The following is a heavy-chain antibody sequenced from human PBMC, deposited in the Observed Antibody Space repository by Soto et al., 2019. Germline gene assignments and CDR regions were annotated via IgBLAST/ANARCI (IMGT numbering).Heavy chain of an antibody. V-gene: IGHV2-5*02. CDR2: TYWDDDK. D-gene: IGHD6-19*01. J-gene: IGHJ4*02. Sequence: QITLKKSGPPLVKLTQTLTLTCTFSGFSLSTSGMGVGWIRQPPGEALECLALTYWDDDKRYSPSLKSRLTITKDTAKNQVVLTMPTMDRVDTATYDCALLLAVARRFDYWGQGTLVTVSS. CDR3: ALLLAVARRFDY. CDR1: GFSLSTSGMG.